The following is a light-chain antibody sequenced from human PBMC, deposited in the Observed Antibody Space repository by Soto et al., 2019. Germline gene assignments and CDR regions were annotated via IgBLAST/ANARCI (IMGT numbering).Light chain of an antibody. Sequence: QMTQSPSTLSASVGDRITITCRASQGIDDWLAWYQQKPGKVPKLLIYRASNLQSGVPSRFSGRGFGTEFTLTITSLQPDDSATYYGQEYNSYFGGGTKVEIK. CDR2: RAS. V-gene: IGKV1-5*03. J-gene: IGKJ4*01. CDR1: QGIDDW. CDR3: QEYNSY.